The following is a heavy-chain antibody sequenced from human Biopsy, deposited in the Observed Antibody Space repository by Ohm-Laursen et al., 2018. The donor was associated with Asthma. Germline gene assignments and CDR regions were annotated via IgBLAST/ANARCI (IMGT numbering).Heavy chain of an antibody. CDR2: ISYSGST. V-gene: IGHV4-61*03. D-gene: IGHD7-27*01. Sequence: SQTLSLTCTVSGGSVSSGSYYWSWIRQPPGKGLAWVSYISYSGSTDSKPSLKSHLTISMDTSKNHFSLKLSSVTAADTAVYYCARHWDWGSFFDYWGQGTPVTVSS. CDR3: ARHWDWGSFFDY. J-gene: IGHJ4*02. CDR1: GGSVSSGSYY.